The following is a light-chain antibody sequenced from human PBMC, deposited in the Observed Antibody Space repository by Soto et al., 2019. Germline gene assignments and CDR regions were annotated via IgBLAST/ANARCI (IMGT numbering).Light chain of an antibody. CDR2: DTS. Sequence: EVVMRQSPATLSVSPGEAATXSCRASQGIGDPLAWYQHKPGQTPRLLIYDTSTRATGVPTRFSGSRSGAEFTLTINSLQSEDFAVYYCQPYNNWQLTFSGGTKVDIK. CDR1: QGIGDP. J-gene: IGKJ4*01. CDR3: QPYNNWQLT. V-gene: IGKV3-15*01.